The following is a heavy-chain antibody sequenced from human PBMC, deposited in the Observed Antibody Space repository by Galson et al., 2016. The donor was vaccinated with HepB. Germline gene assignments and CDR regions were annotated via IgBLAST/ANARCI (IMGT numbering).Heavy chain of an antibody. CDR1: GFTFSTYN. V-gene: IGHV3-21*05. CDR3: APSRDALFDY. J-gene: IGHJ4*01. Sequence: SLRLSCAASGFTFSTYNMNWVCQAPGKGLEWVSYMSSSSSVIYYADSVQGRFTISRDNAKNSLFLHMNSLRAEDTAVYYCAPSRDALFDYWGHGTLVTVSS. CDR2: MSSSSSVI.